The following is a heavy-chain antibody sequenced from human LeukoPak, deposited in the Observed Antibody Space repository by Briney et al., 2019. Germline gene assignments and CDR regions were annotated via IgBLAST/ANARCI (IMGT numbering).Heavy chain of an antibody. V-gene: IGHV4-59*08. CDR1: GGSMNSHY. Sequence: SETLSLTCIVSGGSMNSHYCSWIRQPPGKGLEWIGDIHYTGTTKYNPSVKSRVTISIDTSKNQFSLELSSVTATDTAVYFCATNRVGTYDRPFDIWGQGTMVTVSS. D-gene: IGHD1-26*01. CDR2: IHYTGTT. CDR3: ATNRVGTYDRPFDI. J-gene: IGHJ3*02.